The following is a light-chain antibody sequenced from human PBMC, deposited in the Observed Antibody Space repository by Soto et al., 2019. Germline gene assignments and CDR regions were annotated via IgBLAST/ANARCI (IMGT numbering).Light chain of an antibody. CDR1: QDISNF. CDR3: QQYDTLPLT. V-gene: IGKV1-33*01. CDR2: DAS. Sequence: DTQMTQSPSSLSASVGDRVTITCQASQDISNFLSWFQQKPGKAPKLLIYDASNLQTGGPSRFSGSGSGTDFSFTITSLQPEDIATYYCQQYDTLPLTFGGGTNVEIK. J-gene: IGKJ4*01.